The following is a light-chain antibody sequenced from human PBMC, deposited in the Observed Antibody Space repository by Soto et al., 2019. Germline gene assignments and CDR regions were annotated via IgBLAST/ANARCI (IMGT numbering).Light chain of an antibody. CDR1: QSVSSN. Sequence: EIVMTQSPATLSVSPGERATLSCRASQSVSSNVAWYQQKPGQTPKLLIYVASTRATGIPARFSGSESGTEVTLCISSMQSEDFAGYHCQQYNVWPLTFGGGTKVEFK. CDR2: VAS. CDR3: QQYNVWPLT. J-gene: IGKJ4*01. V-gene: IGKV3-15*01.